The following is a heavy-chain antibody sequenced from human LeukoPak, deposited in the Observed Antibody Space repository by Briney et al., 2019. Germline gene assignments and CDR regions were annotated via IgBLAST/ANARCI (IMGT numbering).Heavy chain of an antibody. CDR3: AKRNKNFWNTYPDY. D-gene: IGHD3-3*01. J-gene: IGHJ4*02. CDR2: ISGSGGSVANT. V-gene: IGHV3-23*01. Sequence: TGGSLRLSCAASGFTFSSFSMNWVRLAPGKGLEWVSAISGSGGSVANTYYADSVKGRFTISRDDSKNILFLQMNNLRAEDTAVYYCAKRNKNFWNTYPDYWGQGTLVTVSS. CDR1: GFTFSSFS.